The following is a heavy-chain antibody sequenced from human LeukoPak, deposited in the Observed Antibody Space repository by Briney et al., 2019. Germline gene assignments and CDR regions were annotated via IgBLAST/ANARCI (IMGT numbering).Heavy chain of an antibody. D-gene: IGHD6-13*01. J-gene: IGHJ4*02. CDR3: ARGGLAAAGSEIDS. CDR1: GVSISSGVSY. V-gene: IGHV4-30-2*01. Sequence: SETLSLTCTVSGVSISSGVSYWSWIRQPPGKGLEWIGYIYQSGSTYYNPSLKSRVTISVDRSKNQFSLKLNSVTAADTAVYYCARGGLAAAGSEIDSWGQGTLVTVSS. CDR2: IYQSGST.